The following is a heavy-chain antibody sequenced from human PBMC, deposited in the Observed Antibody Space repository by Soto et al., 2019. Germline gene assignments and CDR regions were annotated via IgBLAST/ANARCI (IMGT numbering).Heavy chain of an antibody. V-gene: IGHV4-59*01. D-gene: IGHD6-19*01. CDR3: ARARLMAGLVAFDY. Sequence: SDTLSLTCNASGVSMTSYYWSWIRQPPGKGLEWIGYIYYSGNTNYDSSLKSRVTISVDTSKNQFSLKLNSVTAADMAIYYWARARLMAGLVAFDYWGQGGLVTVS. CDR2: IYYSGNT. J-gene: IGHJ4*02. CDR1: GVSMTSYY.